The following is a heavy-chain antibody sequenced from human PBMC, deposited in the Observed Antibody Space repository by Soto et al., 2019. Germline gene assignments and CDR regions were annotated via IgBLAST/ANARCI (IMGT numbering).Heavy chain of an antibody. CDR1: GFTFTISA. CDR2: IVVGSGNT. J-gene: IGHJ6*02. V-gene: IGHV1-58*01. CDR3: AAVGYTTIFGVAHYYYYGMDV. D-gene: IGHD3-3*01. Sequence: SVKVSCKASGFTFTISAVQWVRQARGQRLEWIGWIVVGSGNTNYAQKFQERVTITRDMSTSTAYMELSSLRSEDTAVYYCAAVGYTTIFGVAHYYYYGMDVWGQRTTVTVSS.